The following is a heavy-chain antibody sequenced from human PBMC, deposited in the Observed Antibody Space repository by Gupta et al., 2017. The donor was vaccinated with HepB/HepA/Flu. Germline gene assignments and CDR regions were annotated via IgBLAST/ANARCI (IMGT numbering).Heavy chain of an antibody. Sequence: QVQLQESGPGLVKPSETLSLTCTVSTGSIRSHYWSWIRQPPGKGLEWIGYIYHSESTKYHPSLKGRVTISADTSKNQFSLNLSFVTAADAAVYYCARSLNAYYYGSGTYYFDSWGPGTLVTVSS. D-gene: IGHD3-10*01. CDR3: ARSLNAYYYGSGTYYFDS. CDR1: TGSIRSHY. J-gene: IGHJ4*02. V-gene: IGHV4-59*11. CDR2: IYHSEST.